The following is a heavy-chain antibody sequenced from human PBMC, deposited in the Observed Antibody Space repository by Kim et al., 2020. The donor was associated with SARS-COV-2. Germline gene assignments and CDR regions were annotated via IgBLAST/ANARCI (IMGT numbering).Heavy chain of an antibody. CDR3: AKHHRYSIGWDVAFYY. Sequence: SETLSLTCTVSGVSLSSSSYYWGWIRQPPGMWLEWIGTAYYIGNTYYNPPNKSRVTIPVNTSKNQFSQKLGLVTAAATAVYYCAKHHRYSIGWDVAFYY. CDR1: GVSLSSSSYY. J-gene: IGHJ6*01. D-gene: IGHD6-19*01. CDR2: AYYIGNT. V-gene: IGHV4-39*01.